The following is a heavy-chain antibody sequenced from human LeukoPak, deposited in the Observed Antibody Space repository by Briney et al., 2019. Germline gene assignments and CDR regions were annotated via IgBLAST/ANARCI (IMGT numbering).Heavy chain of an antibody. Sequence: ASVKVSCKASEYTFTSYDINWVRQATGQGLEWMGWMNPNSGNTGYVQKFQGRVTMTRNTSISTAYMELSSPTFEDTAVYYCARGRHPGPTWISEYWGRGTLVTVSS. CDR3: ARGRHPGPTWISEY. CDR2: MNPNSGNT. CDR1: EYTFTSYD. D-gene: IGHD5-12*01. J-gene: IGHJ4*02. V-gene: IGHV1-8*01.